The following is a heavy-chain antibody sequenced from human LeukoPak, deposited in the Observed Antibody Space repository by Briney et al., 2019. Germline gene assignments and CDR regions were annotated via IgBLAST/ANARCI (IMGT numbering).Heavy chain of an antibody. CDR2: IYYSGST. V-gene: IGHV4-59*12. Sequence: SETLSLTCTVSGGSISSYYWSWIRQPPGKGLEWIGYIYYSGSTNYNPSLKSRVTISVDTSKNQFSLKLSSVTAADTAVYYCARRHDYGDYLSYWFDPWGQGTLVTVSS. D-gene: IGHD4-17*01. CDR3: ARRHDYGDYLSYWFDP. CDR1: GGSISSYY. J-gene: IGHJ5*02.